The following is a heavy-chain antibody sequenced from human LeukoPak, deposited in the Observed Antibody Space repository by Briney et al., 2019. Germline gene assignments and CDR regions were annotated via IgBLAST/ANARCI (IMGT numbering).Heavy chain of an antibody. Sequence: PSETLSLTCAVYGGSFSGYYWSWIRQPPGKGLEWIGEINHSGSTNYNPSLKSRVTISVDTSKNQFSLKLSSVTAADTAVYYCARTSILIVATQNFDYWGQGTLVTVSS. D-gene: IGHD5-12*01. CDR3: ARTSILIVATQNFDY. J-gene: IGHJ4*02. V-gene: IGHV4-34*01. CDR2: INHSGST. CDR1: GGSFSGYY.